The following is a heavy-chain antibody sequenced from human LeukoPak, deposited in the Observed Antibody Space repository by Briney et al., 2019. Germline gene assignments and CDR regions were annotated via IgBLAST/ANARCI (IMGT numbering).Heavy chain of an antibody. V-gene: IGHV1-2*02. J-gene: IGHJ4*02. CDR2: INPNSGGT. D-gene: IGHD5-18*01. CDR1: GYTFTSYY. Sequence: ASVKVSCKASGYTFTSYYMHWVRQAPGQGLEWMGWINPNSGGTNYAQKFQGRVTMTRDTSISTAYMELSRLRSDDTAVYYCARDRTVNTAMVIDYWGQGTLVTVSS. CDR3: ARDRTVNTAMVIDY.